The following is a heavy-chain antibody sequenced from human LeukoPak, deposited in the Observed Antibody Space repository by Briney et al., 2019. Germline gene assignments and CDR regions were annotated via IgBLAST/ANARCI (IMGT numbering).Heavy chain of an antibody. V-gene: IGHV3-30*18. D-gene: IGHD6-13*01. CDR1: GFTFSSYG. CDR2: ISYDGSNK. Sequence: GGSLRLSCAASGFTFSSYGMHWVRQAPGKGLEWVAVISYDGSNKYYADSVKGRFTISRDNSKNTLYLQMNSLRAGDTAVYYCAKEKSSSWYMGVDYFDYWGQGTLVTVSS. J-gene: IGHJ4*02. CDR3: AKEKSSSWYMGVDYFDY.